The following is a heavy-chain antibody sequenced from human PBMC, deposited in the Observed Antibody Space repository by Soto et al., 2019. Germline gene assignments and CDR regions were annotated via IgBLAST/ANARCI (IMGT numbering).Heavy chain of an antibody. V-gene: IGHV3-49*03. Sequence: GGSLRLSCTASGFTFGDYAMSWFRQAPGKGLEWIGFIRSKAYGGTTEYAASVKGRFTISRDDSKSIAYLQMNSLKTEDTAVYYSTTKRSSWFPINWFDPWGQGTLVTVSS. CDR3: TTKRSSWFPINWFDP. D-gene: IGHD6-13*01. CDR1: GFTFGDYA. CDR2: IRSKAYGGTT. J-gene: IGHJ5*02.